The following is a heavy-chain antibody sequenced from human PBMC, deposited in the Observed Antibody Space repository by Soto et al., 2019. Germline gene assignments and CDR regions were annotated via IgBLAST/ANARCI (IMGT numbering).Heavy chain of an antibody. CDR1: GFTFSRNT. CDR2: ITSSGSYV. J-gene: IGHJ6*02. D-gene: IGHD3-3*02. V-gene: IGHV3-21*01. CDR3: VKDEGIEAMDV. Sequence: GGSLRLSCVTSGFTFSRNTMNWVRQAPGKGLEWVASITSSGSYVYYADSVKGRFSASRDNAKNSLSLQMDSLRPDDTAIYFCVKDEGIEAMDVWGQGTTVTVSS.